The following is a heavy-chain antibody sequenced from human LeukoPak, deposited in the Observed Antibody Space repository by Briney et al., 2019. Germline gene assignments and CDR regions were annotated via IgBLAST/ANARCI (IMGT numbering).Heavy chain of an antibody. CDR1: GGTFSSYA. CDR3: ARDLNDNVNIP. V-gene: IGHV1-69*04. Sequence: SVKVSCKASGGTFSSYAISWVRQAPGQGLEWMGRIIPILGIANYARKFQGRVTITADKSTSTAYMELSSLRSEDTAVYYCARDLNDNVNIPGGKGTLATVPA. CDR2: IIPILGIA. J-gene: IGHJ5*02. D-gene: IGHD2/OR15-2a*01.